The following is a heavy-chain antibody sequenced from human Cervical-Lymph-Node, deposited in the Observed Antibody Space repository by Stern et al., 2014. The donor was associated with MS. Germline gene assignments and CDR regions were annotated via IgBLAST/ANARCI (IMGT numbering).Heavy chain of an antibody. D-gene: IGHD3-9*01. CDR1: GFSLNTRGVG. CDR3: AHGNVLTGPFDY. Sequence: QVTLKESGPPLVKPTQTLTLTCTFSGFSLNTRGVGVGWVRQPPRKALEWLASIYWDNDKRYNPVLQSRLTITKDTSNSQVVLTVTNVDPVDTATYYCAHGNVLTGPFDYWGQGTLVTVSS. V-gene: IGHV2-5*02. CDR2: IYWDNDK. J-gene: IGHJ4*02.